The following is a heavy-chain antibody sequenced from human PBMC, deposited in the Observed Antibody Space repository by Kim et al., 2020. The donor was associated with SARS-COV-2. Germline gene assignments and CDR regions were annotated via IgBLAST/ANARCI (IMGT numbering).Heavy chain of an antibody. CDR3: ARTSSGWSLYY. Sequence: STSYAQKFQGRVTRTRDTSTSTVYMELSSLRSEDTAVYYCARTSSGWSLYYWGQGTLVTVSS. D-gene: IGHD6-19*01. V-gene: IGHV1-46*01. CDR2: ST. J-gene: IGHJ4*02.